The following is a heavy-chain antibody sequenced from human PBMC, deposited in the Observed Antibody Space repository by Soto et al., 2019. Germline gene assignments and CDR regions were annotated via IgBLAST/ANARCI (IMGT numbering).Heavy chain of an antibody. CDR2: ISGSGGST. J-gene: IGHJ4*02. Sequence: EVQLLESGGGLVQPGGSLRLSCAASGFTFSSYAMSWVRQAPGKGLEWVSAISGSGGSTYYADSVKGRFTISRDNSKNTMYLQMNSLRAEDTAVYYCGKVRRYGSGSYLDYWGQGTLVTVSS. CDR1: GFTFSSYA. CDR3: GKVRRYGSGSYLDY. V-gene: IGHV3-23*01. D-gene: IGHD3-10*01.